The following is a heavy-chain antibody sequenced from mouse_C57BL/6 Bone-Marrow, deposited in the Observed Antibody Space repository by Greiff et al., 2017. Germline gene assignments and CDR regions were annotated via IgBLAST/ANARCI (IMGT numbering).Heavy chain of an antibody. Sequence: EVKLVESGGGLVQPGGSLKLSCAASGFTFSDYYMYWVRQTPEKRLEWVAYISNGGGSTYYPDTVKGRFTISRDNAKNTLYLQMSRLKSEDTAMYYCARHYDYDDWYFDVWGTGTTVTVSS. D-gene: IGHD2-4*01. CDR3: ARHYDYDDWYFDV. V-gene: IGHV5-12*01. CDR1: GFTFSDYY. CDR2: ISNGGGST. J-gene: IGHJ1*03.